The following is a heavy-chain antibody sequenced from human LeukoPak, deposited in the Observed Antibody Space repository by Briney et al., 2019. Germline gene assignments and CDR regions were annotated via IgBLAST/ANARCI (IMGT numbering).Heavy chain of an antibody. J-gene: IGHJ3*02. CDR2: VFHSGST. CDR3: ARGSSPFAAGSYHSGAFDI. D-gene: IGHD1-26*01. V-gene: IGHV4-4*02. Sequence: PSGTLSLTCAVSGGSLSSGFWWSWVRQSPGKGLEWIGEVFHSGSTNYNPSFKSRVTISVDTSKNQFSLKLSSVTAADTAVYYCARGSSPFAAGSYHSGAFDIWGQGTMVTVSS. CDR1: GGSLSSGFW.